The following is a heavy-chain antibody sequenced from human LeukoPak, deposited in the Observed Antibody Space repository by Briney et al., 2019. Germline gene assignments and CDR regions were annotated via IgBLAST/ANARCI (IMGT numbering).Heavy chain of an antibody. CDR3: ARGGAGGIAARPIYYYYYYMDV. CDR1: GGTFSSYA. D-gene: IGHD6-6*01. CDR2: IIPIFGTA. V-gene: IGHV1-69*05. Sequence: ASVKVSCKASGGTFSSYAISWVRQAPGQGLEWMGGIIPIFGTANYAQKFQGRVTITTDESTSTAYMELSSLRSEDTAVYYCARGGAGGIAARPIYYYYYYMDVWGKGTTATVSS. J-gene: IGHJ6*03.